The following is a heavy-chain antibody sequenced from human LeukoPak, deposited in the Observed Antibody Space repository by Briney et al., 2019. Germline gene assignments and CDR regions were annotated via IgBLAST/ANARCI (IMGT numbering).Heavy chain of an antibody. J-gene: IGHJ4*02. CDR1: GYTFTSYY. D-gene: IGHD5-18*01. V-gene: IGHV1-46*01. Sequence: ASVKVSCKASGYTFTSYYMHWVRQAHGQGLEWMGIINLSGGSTTYAQKFQGRVTMTRETSTSTVYMELSSLRSEDTAVYYCARGDYTAIDYWGQGTLVTVSS. CDR3: ARGDYTAIDY. CDR2: INLSGGST.